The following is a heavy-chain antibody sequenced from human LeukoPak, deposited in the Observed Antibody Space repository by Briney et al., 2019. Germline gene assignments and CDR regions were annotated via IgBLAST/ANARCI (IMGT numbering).Heavy chain of an antibody. CDR3: ARRGSGLAWFDP. CDR2: IYYNGHS. J-gene: IGHJ5*02. D-gene: IGHD3-22*01. Sequence: SETLSPTCSVSGGSISSYYGSWIRQPPGKGLEWIGYIYYNGHSNYNPSLKSRVTISLDTSRNQFSLKLNSVTAADTAVYYCARRGSGLAWFDPWGEGPLVTVSS. V-gene: IGHV4-59*08. CDR1: GGSISSYY.